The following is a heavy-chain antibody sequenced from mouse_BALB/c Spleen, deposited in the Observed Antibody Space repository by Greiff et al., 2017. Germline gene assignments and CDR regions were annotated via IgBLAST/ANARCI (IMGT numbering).Heavy chain of an antibody. CDR3: ARDRYYFDY. CDR2: INSNGGST. V-gene: IGHV5-6-3*01. Sequence: EVKVIESGGGLVQPGGSLKLSRAASGFTFSSYGMSWVRQTPDKRLELVATINSNGGSTYYPDSVKGRFTISRDNAKNTLYLQMSSLKSEDTAMYYCARDRYYFDYWGQGTTLTVSS. J-gene: IGHJ2*01. CDR1: GFTFSSYG.